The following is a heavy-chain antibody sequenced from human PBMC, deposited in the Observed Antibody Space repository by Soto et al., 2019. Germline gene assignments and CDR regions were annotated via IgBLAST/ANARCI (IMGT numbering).Heavy chain of an antibody. CDR3: ARDGYDGSGSPYPAY. CDR1: GGSMSEYF. V-gene: IGHV4-59*01. D-gene: IGHD3-10*01. J-gene: IGHJ4*02. Sequence: SETLSLTCSVSGGSMSEYFWSGIRQSPGKGLEWIGYIYYLGSTDYNPSLKSRVTISVDTSKRQFSLRLTSVTAADTAVYYCARDGYDGSGSPYPAYWGPGTRSPS. CDR2: IYYLGST.